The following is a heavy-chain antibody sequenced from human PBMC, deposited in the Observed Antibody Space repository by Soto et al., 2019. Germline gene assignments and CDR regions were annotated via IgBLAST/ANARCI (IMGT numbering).Heavy chain of an antibody. CDR3: AHSPIVVVIYLFDY. CDR1: GFTFSSYA. V-gene: IGHV3-23*01. J-gene: IGHJ4*02. Sequence: GGSLRLSCAASGFTFSSYAMSWVRQAPGKGLEWVSAISGSGGSTYYADSVKGRFTISRDNSKNTLYLQMNSLRAEDTAVYYCAHSPIVVVIYLFDYWGQGTLVTVSS. CDR2: ISGSGGST. D-gene: IGHD3-22*01.